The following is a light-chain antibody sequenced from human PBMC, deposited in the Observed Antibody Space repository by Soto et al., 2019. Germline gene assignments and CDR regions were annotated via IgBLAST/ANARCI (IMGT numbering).Light chain of an antibody. J-gene: IGKJ3*01. CDR2: GAS. Sequence: EIVLTQSPGTLSLSPGERATLSCRASQSVTSSYLAWYQQKPGQTPRLLIYGASSRATGIPDRFSGSESGTDFTLTISRLEPEDFAVYYCQQYGSSPRTFGPGTKVEIK. CDR3: QQYGSSPRT. V-gene: IGKV3-20*01. CDR1: QSVTSSY.